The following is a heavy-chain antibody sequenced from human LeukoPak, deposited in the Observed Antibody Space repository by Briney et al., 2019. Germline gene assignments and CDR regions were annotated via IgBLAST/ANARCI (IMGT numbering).Heavy chain of an antibody. CDR2: ITGSSDSI. CDR3: ARLVCSTIPCYGKFYFDS. Sequence: GGSLRLSCAASGFTFSIYAMEWVRQAPGKGLEWVSSITGSSDSIYYADSVKGRFTISRDNAKNSVYLQMNSLRAEDTAVYYCARLVCSTIPCYGKFYFDSWGQGTLVPVSS. CDR1: GFTFSIYA. D-gene: IGHD2-2*01. V-gene: IGHV3-21*01. J-gene: IGHJ4*02.